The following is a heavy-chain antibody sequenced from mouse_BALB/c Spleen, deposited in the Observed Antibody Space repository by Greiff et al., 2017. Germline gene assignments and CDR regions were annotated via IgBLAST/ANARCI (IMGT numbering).Heavy chain of an antibody. J-gene: IGHJ4*01. Sequence: VQLVESGPELVKPGASVKISCKASGYAFSSSWMNWVKQRPGQGLEWIGRIYPGDGDTNYNGKFKGKATLTADKSSSTAYMQLSSLTSVDSAVYFCARTGLGRDYYAMDYWGQGTSVTVSS. CDR2: IYPGDGDT. D-gene: IGHD4-1*01. V-gene: IGHV1-82*01. CDR3: ARTGLGRDYYAMDY. CDR1: GYAFSSSW.